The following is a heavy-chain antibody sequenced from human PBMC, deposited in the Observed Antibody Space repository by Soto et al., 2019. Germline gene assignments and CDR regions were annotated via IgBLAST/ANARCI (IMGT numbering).Heavy chain of an antibody. Sequence: SETLSLTXTVSGGSISSYYWSWIRQPAGKGLEWIGRIYTSGSTNYNPSLKSRVTMSVDTSKNQFSLKLSSVTAADTAVYYCARGPQAAAGHYYYGMDVWGQGTTVTVSS. V-gene: IGHV4-4*07. CDR2: IYTSGST. J-gene: IGHJ6*02. CDR1: GGSISSYY. CDR3: ARGPQAAAGHYYYGMDV. D-gene: IGHD6-13*01.